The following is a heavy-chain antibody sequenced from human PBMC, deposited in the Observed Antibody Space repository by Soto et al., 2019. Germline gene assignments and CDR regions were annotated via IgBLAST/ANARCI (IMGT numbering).Heavy chain of an antibody. Sequence: PGGSLRLSCGASGVTFNNYDLSWVRHAPGKGLEWVSSISLGGDDTYYADPVKGRFIIFRDNSNNTLSLQMVRQRAEDKALYYCVKKSEYDYVWGKSLEHWGQGTLVTVSS. J-gene: IGHJ4*03. CDR3: VKKSEYDYVWGKSLEH. CDR1: GVTFNNYD. D-gene: IGHD3-16*01. V-gene: IGHV3-23*01. CDR2: ISLGGDDT.